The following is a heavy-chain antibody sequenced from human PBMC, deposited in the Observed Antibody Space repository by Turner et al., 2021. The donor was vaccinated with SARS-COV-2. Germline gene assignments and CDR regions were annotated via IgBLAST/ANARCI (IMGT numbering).Heavy chain of an antibody. D-gene: IGHD3-22*01. V-gene: IGHV4-39*01. Sequence: QLQLQKSGPGLVKPSETLSMTSTVSGGSISSSSYYWGWIRQPPGKGLEGIGTVYDGGSTYYNPSLKSRVTISVDTSKNQFSLKLSYVTAADTAVYYCARLPYYYDSSGPIDYWGQGTLVTVSS. J-gene: IGHJ4*02. CDR3: ARLPYYYDSSGPIDY. CDR2: VYDGGST. CDR1: GGSISSSSYY.